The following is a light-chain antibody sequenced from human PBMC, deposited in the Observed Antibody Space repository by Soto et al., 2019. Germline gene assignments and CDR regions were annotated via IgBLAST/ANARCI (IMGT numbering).Light chain of an antibody. V-gene: IGLV2-8*01. CDR2: DVT. CDR1: SSDVGGYNY. CDR3: NSYAGSDNYVL. J-gene: IGLJ3*02. Sequence: QSALTQPPSASGSPGQSVTISCTGTSSDVGGYNYVSWYQQHPGKAPKLIIYDVTKRPSGVPDRFSGSKSGNTASLTVSGLQAEDDADYFCNSYAGSDNYVLFGGGTKLTVL.